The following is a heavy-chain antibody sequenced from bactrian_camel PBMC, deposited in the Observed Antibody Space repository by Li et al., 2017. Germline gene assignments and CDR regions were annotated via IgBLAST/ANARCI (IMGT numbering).Heavy chain of an antibody. D-gene: IGHD2*01. V-gene: IGHV3S40*01. J-gene: IGHJ4*01. CDR3: AATRPAYYSPQPPLEDDEYLF. CDR2: INTGNGGT. Sequence: VQLVESGGGLVQPGGSLRLSCAASGFAFSSTVMSWVRQAPGKGLEWVSGINTGNGGTFYVDSVKGRFAISRDDAKNTLFLEMNNLKLGDTATYYCAATRPAYYSPQPPLEDDEYLFWGQGTQVTVS. CDR1: GFAFSSTV.